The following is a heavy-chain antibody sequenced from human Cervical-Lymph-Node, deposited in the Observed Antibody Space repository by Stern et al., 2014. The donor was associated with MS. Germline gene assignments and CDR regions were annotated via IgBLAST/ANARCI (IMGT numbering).Heavy chain of an antibody. Sequence: VQLLESGPGLVKPSQTLSLTCTVSGGSISSGGHYWSWIRQHPGKGLEWIGYIYNSGSTHYSPSLKSRVTISIDTSKNQFSLKLSSVTAADTAVYYCARDGTSTPNDYWGQGTLVTVSS. CDR3: ARDGTSTPNDY. CDR2: IYNSGST. CDR1: GGSISSGGHY. V-gene: IGHV4-31*03. J-gene: IGHJ4*02.